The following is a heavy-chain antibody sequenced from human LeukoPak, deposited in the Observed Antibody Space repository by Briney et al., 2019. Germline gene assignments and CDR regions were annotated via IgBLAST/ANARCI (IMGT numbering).Heavy chain of an antibody. J-gene: IGHJ3*01. V-gene: IGHV4-59*01. CDR3: ARDRGYYEGDEDAFDL. Sequence: SETLSLTCTVSGGSISSYYWSWIRQPPGKGLEWIGYIYYSGSTNYNPSLKSRVTISVDTSKNQFSLKLSSVTAADTAVYYCARDRGYYEGDEDAFDLWGQGTMVTVSS. CDR1: GGSISSYY. D-gene: IGHD3-22*01. CDR2: IYYSGST.